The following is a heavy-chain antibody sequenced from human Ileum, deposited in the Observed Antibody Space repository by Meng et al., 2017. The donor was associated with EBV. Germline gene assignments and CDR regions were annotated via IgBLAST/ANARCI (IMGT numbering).Heavy chain of an antibody. V-gene: IGHV4-4*02. J-gene: IGHJ4*02. CDR3: ARGSDYVWGI. Sequence: QVHLQGSGPGLVKPSGTLSLTCAVSGDSISSNNWWSWVRQSPGKGLEWIAEIHHSGTTTYNPSLKSRVTISVDKSENHFSLKLTSVTAADTAVYYCARGSDYVWGIWGQGTLVTVSS. D-gene: IGHD3-16*01. CDR1: GDSISSNNW. CDR2: IHHSGTT.